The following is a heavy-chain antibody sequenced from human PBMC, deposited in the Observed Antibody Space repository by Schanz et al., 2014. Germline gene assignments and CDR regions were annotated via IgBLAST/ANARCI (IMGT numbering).Heavy chain of an antibody. J-gene: IGHJ5*01. D-gene: IGHD3-10*01. V-gene: IGHV3-30*18. CDR3: AKQHIVRGVIYLNWFDS. Sequence: QERLVESGGGVVQPGRSLRLSCAASGFIFSNYAMHWVRQAPGKGLEWVALVSSDGNNDYYTDSVKGRFTISRDNSKNAVHLQMNSLRAEDTAVYYCAKQHIVRGVIYLNWFDSWGQGTLVTVSS. CDR1: GFIFSNYA. CDR2: VSSDGNND.